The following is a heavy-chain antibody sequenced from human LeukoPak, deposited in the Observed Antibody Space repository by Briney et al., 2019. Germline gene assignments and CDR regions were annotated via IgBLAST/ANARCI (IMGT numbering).Heavy chain of an antibody. V-gene: IGHV1-69*04. CDR1: GGTFSSYA. J-gene: IGHJ4*02. CDR3: ARDLLAEYYYGSGSYSLGY. D-gene: IGHD3-10*01. Sequence: SVKVSCKASGGTFSSYAISWVRQAPGQGLEWMGRIIPILGIANYAQKFQGRVTITADKSTGTAYMELSSLRSEDTAVYYCARDLLAEYYYGSGSYSLGYWGQGTLVTVSS. CDR2: IIPILGIA.